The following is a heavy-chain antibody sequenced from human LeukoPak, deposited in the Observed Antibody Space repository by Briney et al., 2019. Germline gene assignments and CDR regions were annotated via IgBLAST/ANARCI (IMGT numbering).Heavy chain of an antibody. CDR1: GYSFAGYW. Sequence: PGESLKMSCKGSGYSFAGYWIAWVRKMPGKGLECMGIIYPGDSDTTYSPSFQGQATISADRSISTAYLQWSSLKASDTAMYYCARLRITGTFGDYFDYWGQGTLVTVSS. CDR3: ARLRITGTFGDYFDY. J-gene: IGHJ4*02. CDR2: IYPGDSDT. D-gene: IGHD1-7*01. V-gene: IGHV5-51*01.